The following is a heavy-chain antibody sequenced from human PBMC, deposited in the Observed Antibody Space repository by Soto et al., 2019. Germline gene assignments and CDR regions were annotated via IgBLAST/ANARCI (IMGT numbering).Heavy chain of an antibody. Sequence: SGPTLVHPTQTLTLTCTFSGFSLSTSGVGVGWIRHPPVKALEWLALIYWNDDKRYSPSLKSRLTITKDTSKNQVALTMTNMDPVDTATYYCAQCPVEMATPPARYFKXWGQGTLVTVSX. V-gene: IGHV2-5*01. CDR1: GFSLSTSGVG. J-gene: IGHJ1*01. D-gene: IGHD5-12*01. CDR2: IYWNDDK. CDR3: AQCPVEMATPPARYFKX.